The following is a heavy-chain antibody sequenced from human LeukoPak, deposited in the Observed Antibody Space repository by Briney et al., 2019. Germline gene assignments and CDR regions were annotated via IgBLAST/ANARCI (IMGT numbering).Heavy chain of an antibody. J-gene: IGHJ4*02. D-gene: IGHD1-26*01. CDR2: ISLAGQT. CDR3: SRESGPFCPFGY. CDR1: GGSISGTNW. Sequence: SETLSLTFGVSGGSISGTNWWSLVRQPPGQGLEWIGEISLAGQTNFNPSLNGRVTMSLDKSSNQLSLHLTSVTAADTATYFCSRESGPFCPFGYWGQGTLVIVSS. V-gene: IGHV4/OR15-8*02.